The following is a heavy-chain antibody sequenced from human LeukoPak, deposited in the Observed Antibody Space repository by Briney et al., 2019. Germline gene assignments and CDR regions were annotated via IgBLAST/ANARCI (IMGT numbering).Heavy chain of an antibody. CDR3: AKGPFHSSGYYYGGWFDP. D-gene: IGHD3-22*01. CDR1: GFTFSHYA. CDR2: ISGSGDTT. J-gene: IGHJ5*02. Sequence: GGSLRLSCAASGFTFSHYAMNWVRQAPGKGLEWVSAISGSGDTTYYADSVKGRFTISRDNSKNTLYLQINSLRAEDTAVYYCAKGPFHSSGYYYGGWFDPWGQGTLVTVSS. V-gene: IGHV3-23*01.